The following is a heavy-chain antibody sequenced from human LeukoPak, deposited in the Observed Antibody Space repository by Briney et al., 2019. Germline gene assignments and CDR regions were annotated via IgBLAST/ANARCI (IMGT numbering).Heavy chain of an antibody. D-gene: IGHD6-13*01. CDR1: GGSISSYY. J-gene: IGHJ4*02. Sequence: SETLSLTCTVSGGSISSYYWSWIRQPPGKGLEWIGYIYYSGSTNYNPSLKSRVTISVDTSKNQFSLKLSSVTAADTAVYYCARVRAGYPGAFDYWGQGTLVTVSS. CDR3: ARVRAGYPGAFDY. V-gene: IGHV4-59*01. CDR2: IYYSGST.